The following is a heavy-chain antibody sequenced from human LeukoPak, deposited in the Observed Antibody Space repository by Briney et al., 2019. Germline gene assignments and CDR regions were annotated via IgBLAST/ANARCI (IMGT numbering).Heavy chain of an antibody. D-gene: IGHD5-24*01. CDR2: IYYSGST. CDR1: GGSISSYY. CDR3: ARDRGRDGYSRYNWFDP. V-gene: IGHV4-59*01. Sequence: PSETLSLTCTVSGGSISSYYWSWIRQPPGKGLEWIGYIYYSGSTNYNPSLKSRVTISVDTSKNQFSLKLSSVTAADTAVYYCARDRGRDGYSRYNWFDPWGQGTLVTVSS. J-gene: IGHJ5*02.